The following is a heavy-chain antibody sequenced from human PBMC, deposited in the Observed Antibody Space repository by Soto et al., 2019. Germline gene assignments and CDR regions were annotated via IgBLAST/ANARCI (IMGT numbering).Heavy chain of an antibody. CDR3: AKRPSITMVRGVIINP. CDR2: ISYDGSNK. J-gene: IGHJ5*02. Sequence: LRLSCAASGLTFSSYGMHWVRQAPGKGLEWVAVISYDGSNKYYADSVKGRFTISRDNSKNTLYLQMNSLRAEDTAVYYCAKRPSITMVRGVIINPWGQGTLVTVS. V-gene: IGHV3-30*18. D-gene: IGHD3-10*01. CDR1: GLTFSSYG.